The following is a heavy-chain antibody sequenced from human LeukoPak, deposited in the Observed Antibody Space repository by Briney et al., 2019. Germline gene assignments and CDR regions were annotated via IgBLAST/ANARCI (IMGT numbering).Heavy chain of an antibody. CDR3: ARDSPYSDYLIGGAFNI. CDR1: GFTVGSNY. CDR2: IYSDGTT. V-gene: IGHV3-53*01. D-gene: IGHD4-11*01. Sequence: GGSLRLSCAASGFTVGSNYMSWVRQAPGKGLEWVSVIYSDGTTYYADSVKGRFTISRDNSENTLYLQMNSLGAEDTAVYYCARDSPYSDYLIGGAFNIWGQGTMVTVSS. J-gene: IGHJ3*02.